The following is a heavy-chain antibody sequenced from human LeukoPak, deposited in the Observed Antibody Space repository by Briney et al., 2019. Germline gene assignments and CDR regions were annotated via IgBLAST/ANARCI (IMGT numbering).Heavy chain of an antibody. CDR1: GYTFTSYY. J-gene: IGHJ4*02. CDR3: ARGSYDILTGYYTFDY. V-gene: IGHV1-8*02. Sequence: ASVKVSCKASGYTFTSYYMHWVRQATGQGLEWMGWMNPNSGNTGYAQKFQGRVTMTRNTSISTAYMELSSLRSEDTAVYYCARGSYDILTGYYTFDYWGQGTLVTVSS. CDR2: MNPNSGNT. D-gene: IGHD3-9*01.